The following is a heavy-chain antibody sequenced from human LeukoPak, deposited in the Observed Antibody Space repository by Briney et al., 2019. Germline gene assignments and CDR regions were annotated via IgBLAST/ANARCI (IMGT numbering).Heavy chain of an antibody. D-gene: IGHD3-3*01. CDR3: ARARGFYAYDFWSGYRLDY. V-gene: IGHV4-34*01. J-gene: IGHJ4*02. CDR1: GGSFSGYY. Sequence: PSETLSLTCAVYGGSFSGYYWSWIRQPPGKGLEWIGEINHSGSTNYNPSLKSRVTISVDTSKNQFSLKLSSVTAADTAVYYCARARGFYAYDFWSGYRLDYWGQGTLVTVSS. CDR2: INHSGST.